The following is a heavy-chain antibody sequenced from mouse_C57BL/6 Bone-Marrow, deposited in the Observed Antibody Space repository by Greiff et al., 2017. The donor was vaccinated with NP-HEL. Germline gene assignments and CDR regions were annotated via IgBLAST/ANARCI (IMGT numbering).Heavy chain of an antibody. V-gene: IGHV1-55*01. CDR2: IYPGSGST. CDR3: AREGYYPWFAY. Sequence: QVQLQQSGAELVKPGASVKMSCKASGYTFTSYWITWVKQRLGQGLEWIGDIYPGSGSTNYNEKFKSKATLTVDTSSSTAYMQLSSLTSEDSAVYYCAREGYYPWFAYWGQGTLVTVSA. J-gene: IGHJ3*01. CDR1: GYTFTSYW. D-gene: IGHD1-1*02.